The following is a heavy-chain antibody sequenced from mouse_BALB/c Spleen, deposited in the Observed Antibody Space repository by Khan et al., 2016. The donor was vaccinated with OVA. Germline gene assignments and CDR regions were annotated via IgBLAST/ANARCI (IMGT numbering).Heavy chain of an antibody. D-gene: IGHD1-1*01. Sequence: VQLKESGPELVKPGASVKMSCKASGYTFTDYVMHWVKQKPGQGLEWIGYIYPYNDDTESTERFKGKATLTLDKSSSTAYMYLSSLTSADSADYSCARSTTDYYTMDYWGQGTSVTVSS. CDR2: IYPYNDDT. CDR1: GYTFTDYV. J-gene: IGHJ4*01. CDR3: ARSTTDYYTMDY. V-gene: IGHV1S136*01.